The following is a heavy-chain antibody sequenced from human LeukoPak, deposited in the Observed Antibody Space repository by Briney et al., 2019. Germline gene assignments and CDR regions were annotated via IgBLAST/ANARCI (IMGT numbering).Heavy chain of an antibody. J-gene: IGHJ4*02. CDR1: GFTFSSYG. Sequence: GGSLRLSCAASGFTFSSYGMHWVRQAPGKGLEWVAFIRYDGSNKYYADSVKGRFTISRDNSKNTLYLQRNSLRAEDTALYYCAKGLERESRLDSWGQGTLVTVSS. CDR2: IRYDGSNK. CDR3: AKGLERESRLDS. V-gene: IGHV3-30*02. D-gene: IGHD1-1*01.